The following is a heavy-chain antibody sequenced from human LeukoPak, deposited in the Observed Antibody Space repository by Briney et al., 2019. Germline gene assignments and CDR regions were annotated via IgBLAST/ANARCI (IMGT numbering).Heavy chain of an antibody. Sequence: SVKVCCKASGGTFSSYAISWVRQAPGQGLEWMGGIIPIFGTANYAQKFQGRVTITTDESTSTAYMELSSLRSEDTAVYYCATVTTRYYYYMDVWGKGTTVTVSS. D-gene: IGHD4-17*01. J-gene: IGHJ6*03. CDR1: GGTFSSYA. CDR3: ATVTTRYYYYMDV. V-gene: IGHV1-69*05. CDR2: IIPIFGTA.